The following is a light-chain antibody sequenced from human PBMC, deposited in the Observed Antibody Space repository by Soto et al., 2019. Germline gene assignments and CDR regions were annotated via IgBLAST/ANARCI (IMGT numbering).Light chain of an antibody. V-gene: IGLV2-23*02. CDR2: EVS. J-gene: IGLJ1*01. Sequence: SVLTQPASVSGSPGQSITISCTGTTSDVGSYDLVSWYQQHPGKAPKIMIYEVSKRPSGDSNRFSGSKSGNTASLTISGLQAEDEADYCCCSYAGGRSPSVFGTGTKVTV. CDR1: TSDVGSYDL. CDR3: CSYAGGRSPSV.